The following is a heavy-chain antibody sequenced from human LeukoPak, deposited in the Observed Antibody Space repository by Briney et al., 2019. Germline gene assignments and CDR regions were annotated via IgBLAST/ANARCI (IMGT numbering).Heavy chain of an antibody. CDR2: IYHSGST. D-gene: IGHD5-12*01. CDR3: ARVRGGYDLIDY. V-gene: IGHV4-30-2*01. Sequence: SQTLSLTCTVSGGSISSGGYYWSWIRQPPGKGLEWIGYIYHSGSTYYNPSLKSRVTISVDTSKNQFSLKLSSVTAADTAVYYCARVRGGYDLIDYWGQGTLVTVSS. CDR1: GGSISSGGYY. J-gene: IGHJ4*02.